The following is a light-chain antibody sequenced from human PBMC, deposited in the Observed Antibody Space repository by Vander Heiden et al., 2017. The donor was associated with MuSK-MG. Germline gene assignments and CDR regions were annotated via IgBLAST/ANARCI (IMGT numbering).Light chain of an antibody. V-gene: IGKV1-5*03. CDR3: QQDNSPWT. Sequence: DSQMTQSPSTLAASVGDRVTITCRASQSISTWLGWFQQKPGKAPKRLIDKASSLQSGVPSRFSGSGSGTEFTLTISSLQPDDFATYYCQQDNSPWTFGQGTKVEIK. J-gene: IGKJ1*01. CDR1: QSISTW. CDR2: KAS.